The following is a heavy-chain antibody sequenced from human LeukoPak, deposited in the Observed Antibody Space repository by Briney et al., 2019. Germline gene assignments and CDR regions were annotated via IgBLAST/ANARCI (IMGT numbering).Heavy chain of an antibody. CDR3: ASLVLLWFGESPGCFDP. Sequence: PSETLSLTCTVSGGSISSYYWGWIRQPPGRGLEWIGSIYYSGSTYYNPSLKSRDTISVDTSKNQFSLKLSSVTAADTAVYYCASLVLLWFGESPGCFDPWGQGTLVTVSS. CDR2: IYYSGST. V-gene: IGHV4-39*07. CDR1: GGSISSYY. D-gene: IGHD3-10*01. J-gene: IGHJ5*02.